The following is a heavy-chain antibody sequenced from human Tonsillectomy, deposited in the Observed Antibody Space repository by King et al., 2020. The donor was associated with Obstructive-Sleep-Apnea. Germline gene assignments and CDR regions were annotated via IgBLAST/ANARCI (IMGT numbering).Heavy chain of an antibody. CDR1: GFSLSNGRLG. Sequence: VTLQESGPVLVKPPETLTLTCTVSGFSLSNGRLGVSWIRQPPGKALEWLAHIFSNDEKSYSTSLRSRLTISKDTSKSQVVLTMTNMDPVDTATYYCARIRYYYDSSGYSSVYFDHWGQGALVTVSS. V-gene: IGHV2-26*01. CDR3: ARIRYYYDSSGYSSVYFDH. CDR2: IFSNDEK. D-gene: IGHD3-22*01. J-gene: IGHJ4*02.